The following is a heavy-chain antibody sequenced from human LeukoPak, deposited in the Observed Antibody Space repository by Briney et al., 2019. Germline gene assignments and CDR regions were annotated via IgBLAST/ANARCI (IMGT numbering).Heavy chain of an antibody. CDR2: INSDGSST. Sequence: GGSLRLSCAASGFTFSSYWMHWVRQAPGKGLVWVSRINSDGSSTSYADSVKGRFTISRDNAKNTLYLQMNSLRAEDTAVYYCASEYSSSWYAPHYYYGMDVWGQGTTGTVSS. V-gene: IGHV3-74*01. CDR3: ASEYSSSWYAPHYYYGMDV. J-gene: IGHJ6*02. D-gene: IGHD6-13*01. CDR1: GFTFSSYW.